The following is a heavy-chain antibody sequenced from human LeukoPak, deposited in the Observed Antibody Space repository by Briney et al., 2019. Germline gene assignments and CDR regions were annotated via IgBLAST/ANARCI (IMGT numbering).Heavy chain of an antibody. Sequence: GGSLRLSCAASGFTFSSYSVNWVRQAPGKGLEWVSSISSSSSYIYYADSVKGRFTISRDNAKNSLYLQMNSLRAEDTAVYCCASPIAAAGVAFDIWGQGTMVTVSS. CDR3: ASPIAAAGVAFDI. V-gene: IGHV3-21*01. J-gene: IGHJ3*02. CDR1: GFTFSSYS. CDR2: ISSSSSYI. D-gene: IGHD6-13*01.